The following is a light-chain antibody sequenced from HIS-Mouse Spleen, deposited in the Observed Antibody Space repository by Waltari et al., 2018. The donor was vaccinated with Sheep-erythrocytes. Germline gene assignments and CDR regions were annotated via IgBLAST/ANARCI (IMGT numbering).Light chain of an antibody. CDR1: SSDVGGYNY. J-gene: IGLJ1*01. CDR2: DVS. Sequence: QSALTQPRSVSGSPGQSVTISCTGTSSDVGGYNYVSWYQQDPGKAPKLMIYDVSKRPSGVPDRFSGSKSGNTASLTISGLQAEDEADYYCRSYAGSYNHVFATGTKVTVL. V-gene: IGLV2-11*01. CDR3: RSYAGSYNHV.